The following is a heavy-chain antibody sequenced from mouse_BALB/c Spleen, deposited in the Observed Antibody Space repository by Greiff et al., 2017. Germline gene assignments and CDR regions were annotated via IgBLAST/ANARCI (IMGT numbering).Heavy chain of an antibody. J-gene: IGHJ2*01. CDR1: GFTFSSFG. CDR2: ISSGSSTI. CDR3: ARSEGY. Sequence: EVQRVESGGGLVQPGGSRKLSCAASGFTFSSFGMHWVRQAPEKGLEWVAYISSGSSTIYYADTVKGRFTISRDNPKNTLFLQMTSLRSEDTAMYYCARSEGYWGQGTTLTVSS. V-gene: IGHV5-17*02.